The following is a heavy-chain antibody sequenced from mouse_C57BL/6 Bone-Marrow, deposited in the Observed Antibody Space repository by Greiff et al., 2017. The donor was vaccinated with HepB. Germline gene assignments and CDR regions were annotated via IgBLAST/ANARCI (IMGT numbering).Heavy chain of an antibody. CDR3: ARDRFDYYFDY. CDR1: GFTFSTSG. CDR2: INTGGTYT. Sequence: VQGVESGGDLVKPGGSLKLSCVTSGFTFSTSGMSWVRQTPDKRLEWVATINTGGTYTYYPDSVKGRFTISKDTAKSTLFLQMSSLKSEDTAIYYCARDRFDYYFDYWGQGTTLTVSS. V-gene: IGHV5-6*01. D-gene: IGHD2-14*01. J-gene: IGHJ2*01.